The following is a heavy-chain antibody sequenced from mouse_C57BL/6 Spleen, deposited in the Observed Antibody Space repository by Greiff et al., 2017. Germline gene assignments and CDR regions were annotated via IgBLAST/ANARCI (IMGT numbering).Heavy chain of an antibody. J-gene: IGHJ4*01. CDR2: IDPETGGT. CDR3: TRKFITTVVGAMDY. D-gene: IGHD1-1*01. Sequence: VQLQESGAELVRPGASVTLSCKASGYTFTDYEMHWVKQTPVHGLEWIGAIDPETGGTAYNQKFKGKAILTADKSSSTAYMELRSLTSEDSAVYYGTRKFITTVVGAMDYWGQGTSVTVSS. CDR1: GYTFTDYE. V-gene: IGHV1-15*01.